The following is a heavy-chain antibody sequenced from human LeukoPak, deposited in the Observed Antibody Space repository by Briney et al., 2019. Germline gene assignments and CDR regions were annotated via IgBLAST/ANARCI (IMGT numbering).Heavy chain of an antibody. CDR2: IYYSGST. CDR1: GGSISSYY. D-gene: IGHD3-10*01. CDR3: AASREVYYGSGSYLPFDY. Sequence: PSETLSLTCTVSGGSISSYYRSWIRQPPGKGLEWIGYIYYSGSTNYNPSLKSRVTISVDTSKNQFSLKLSSVTAADTAVYYCAASREVYYGSGSYLPFDYWGQGTLVTVSS. J-gene: IGHJ4*02. V-gene: IGHV4-59*01.